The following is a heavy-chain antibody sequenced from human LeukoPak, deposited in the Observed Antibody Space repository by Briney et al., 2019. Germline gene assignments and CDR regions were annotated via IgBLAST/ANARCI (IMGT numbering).Heavy chain of an antibody. CDR3: ASSSGWYLSSDY. CDR2: ICSGGNT. Sequence: PGGSLRLSCAASGFTVSSNCMSWVRQAPGKGLEWVSLICSGGNTYYADSVKGRFTISRDNSKNMLYLQMNSLRAEDTAVYYCASSSGWYLSSDYWGQGNLVTVSS. D-gene: IGHD6-19*01. V-gene: IGHV3-53*01. J-gene: IGHJ4*02. CDR1: GFTVSSNC.